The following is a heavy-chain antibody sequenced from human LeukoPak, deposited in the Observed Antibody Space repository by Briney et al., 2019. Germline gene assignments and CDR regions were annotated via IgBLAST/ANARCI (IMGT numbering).Heavy chain of an antibody. V-gene: IGHV4-59*01. Sequence: SETLSLTCTVSGGSISNYYWIWIRQPPGKGLEWIGYIYYSGTTKYNPSLKSRATISVDTSKNQFSLNLTSVTAADTAVYYCARGAYSSGWYLEYWGQGTLVTVSS. J-gene: IGHJ4*02. CDR3: ARGAYSSGWYLEY. CDR1: GGSISNYY. D-gene: IGHD6-19*01. CDR2: IYYSGTT.